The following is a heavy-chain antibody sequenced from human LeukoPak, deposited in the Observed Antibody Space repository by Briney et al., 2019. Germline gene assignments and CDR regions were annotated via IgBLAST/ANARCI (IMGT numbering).Heavy chain of an antibody. CDR3: ARGSSDFWSPAYYHGMDV. J-gene: IGHJ6*02. CDR1: GGSFSGYY. D-gene: IGHD3-3*01. Sequence: SETLSLTCAVYGGSFSGYYWSWIRQPPGKGLGWIGEINHSGSTNYNPSLKSRVTISVDTSKNQFSLKLSSVTAADTAVYYCARGSSDFWSPAYYHGMDVWGQGTTVTVSS. CDR2: INHSGST. V-gene: IGHV4-34*01.